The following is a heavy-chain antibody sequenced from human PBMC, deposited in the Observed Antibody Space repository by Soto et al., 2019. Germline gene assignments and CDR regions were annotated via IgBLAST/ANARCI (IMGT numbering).Heavy chain of an antibody. D-gene: IGHD3-10*01. CDR3: MRPAPRGRHYFYFGMDV. CDR1: GFTFSSYA. CDR2: ISSSGGST. V-gene: IGHV3-23*01. Sequence: PGGSLRLSCAASGFTFSSYAMSWGRQAPGRGLEWVSGISSSGGSTYYADSVKGRFTISRDNSKNTLFLRMNRPRVEDTAVYYCMRPAPRGRHYFYFGMDVWGQGTTVTVSS. J-gene: IGHJ6*02.